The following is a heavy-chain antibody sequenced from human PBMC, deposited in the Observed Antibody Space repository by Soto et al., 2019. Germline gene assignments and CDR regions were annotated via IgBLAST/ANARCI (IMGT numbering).Heavy chain of an antibody. J-gene: IGHJ4*02. CDR2: ISYDGSNK. Sequence: QVQLVESGGGVVQPGRSLRLSCAASGFTFSSYGMHWVRQAPGKGLEWVAVISYDGSNKYYADSVKGRFTISRDNSKNTLYLQMNSLRAEDTAVYYCAKPSSASVVTAIVYYFDYWGQGTLVTVSS. CDR1: GFTFSSYG. V-gene: IGHV3-30*18. D-gene: IGHD2-21*02. CDR3: AKPSSASVVTAIVYYFDY.